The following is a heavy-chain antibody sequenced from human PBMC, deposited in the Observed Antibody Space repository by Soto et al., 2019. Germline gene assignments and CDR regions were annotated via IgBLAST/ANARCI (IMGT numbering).Heavy chain of an antibody. CDR1: GFTFNDAW. Sequence: PXGSLRLSCSASGFTFNDAWMSWVRQAPGKGLEWVGHIKTKADGGTTEYAAPVKGRFTISRDDSKHSLYLQMTSLKTEDTAVYFCATETYYYGSGSSLFDYWGQGNLVTVSS. V-gene: IGHV3-15*01. CDR3: ATETYYYGSGSSLFDY. CDR2: IKTKADGGTT. J-gene: IGHJ4*02. D-gene: IGHD3-10*01.